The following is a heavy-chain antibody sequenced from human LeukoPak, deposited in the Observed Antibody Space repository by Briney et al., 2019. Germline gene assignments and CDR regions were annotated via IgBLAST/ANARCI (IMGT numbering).Heavy chain of an antibody. CDR1: GFTFSSYG. V-gene: IGHV3-30*02. Sequence: GGSLRLSCAASGFTFSSYGMHWVRQAPGKGLEWVAFIRYDGSNKYYADSVKGRFTISRDNSKNTLYLQMNSLRAADTAVYYCARGYSYGLIFDYWGQGTLVTVSS. D-gene: IGHD5-18*01. CDR2: IRYDGSNK. CDR3: ARGYSYGLIFDY. J-gene: IGHJ4*02.